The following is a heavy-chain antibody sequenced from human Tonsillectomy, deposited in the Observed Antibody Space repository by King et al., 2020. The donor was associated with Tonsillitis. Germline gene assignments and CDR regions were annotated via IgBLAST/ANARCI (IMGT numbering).Heavy chain of an antibody. CDR2: IYYSGST. V-gene: IGHV4-39*01. J-gene: IGHJ3*02. CDR3: ARRATGIVVVPATRDAFDI. Sequence: QLQESGPGLVKPSETLSLTCKVSGGSISSSSYFWDWIRQPPGKGLEWIGSIYYSGSTYYNPSLKSRVTISVETSKNQFSLKLSSVTAADTAVYYCARRATGIVVVPATRDAFDIWGQGTMVTVSS. D-gene: IGHD2-2*01. CDR1: GGSISSSSYF.